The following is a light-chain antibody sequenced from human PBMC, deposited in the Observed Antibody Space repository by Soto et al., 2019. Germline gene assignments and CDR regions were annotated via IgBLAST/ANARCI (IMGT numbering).Light chain of an antibody. V-gene: IGKV3-15*01. CDR1: QSVSSN. J-gene: IGKJ2*01. CDR2: GAS. Sequence: EIVMTQSPATLSVSPGERATLSCRASQSVSSNLAWYQHRPGQAPRLLINGASTRATGIPGRFSGSGSGTEFTLTSSSLQSEDIAVYYCHQYDKWPPSNTFGQGTKLEIK. CDR3: HQYDKWPPSNT.